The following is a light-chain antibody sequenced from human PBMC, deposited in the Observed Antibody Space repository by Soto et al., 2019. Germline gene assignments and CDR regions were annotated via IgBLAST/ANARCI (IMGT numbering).Light chain of an antibody. V-gene: IGLV1-40*01. CDR1: SSNLGAPYD. CDR3: QSYDSSLSGYV. CDR2: GNN. J-gene: IGLJ1*01. Sequence: QSALTQPPSVSGAPGQTVIISCRGSSSNLGAPYDVNWFRQLPGTVPRLLIYGNNNRPSGVPDRFSGSKSGTSASLAITGLQAEDEADYYCQSYDSSLSGYVFGTGTKVNVL.